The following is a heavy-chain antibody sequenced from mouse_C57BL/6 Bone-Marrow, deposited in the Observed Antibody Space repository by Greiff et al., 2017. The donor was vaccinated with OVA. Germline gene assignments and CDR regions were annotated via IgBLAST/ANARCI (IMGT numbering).Heavy chain of an antibody. CDR3: ARSAMVTGGYYFDY. V-gene: IGHV1-75*01. J-gene: IGHJ2*01. CDR2: IFPGSGST. Sequence: VQLQQSGPELVAAGPSFKISCKASGYTFTDYYINWVKQRPGQGLEWIGWIFPGSGSTYYNEKFKGKATLTVDKSSSTAYMLLSSLTSEDSAVYFCARSAMVTGGYYFDYWGQGTTLTVSS. CDR1: GYTFTDYY. D-gene: IGHD2-2*01.